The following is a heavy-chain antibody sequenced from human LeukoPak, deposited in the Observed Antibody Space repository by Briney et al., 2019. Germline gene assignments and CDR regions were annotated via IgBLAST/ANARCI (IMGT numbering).Heavy chain of an antibody. CDR3: ALGAWIDY. D-gene: IGHD1-26*01. Sequence: SSGTLSLTCAVSGDSISSNYWWSWFRQPPGKGLEWIGEIYHSGSTNYSPSLRSRVIISVDTSKNQFSLKLSSVTAADTAVYYCALGAWIDYWGQGTLVTVSS. J-gene: IGHJ4*02. CDR1: GDSISSNYW. V-gene: IGHV4-4*02. CDR2: IYHSGST.